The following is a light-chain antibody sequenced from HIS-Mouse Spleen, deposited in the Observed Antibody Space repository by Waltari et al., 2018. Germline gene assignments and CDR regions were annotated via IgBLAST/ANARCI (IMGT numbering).Light chain of an antibody. J-gene: IGLJ3*02. CDR3: CSYAGSSTWV. CDR2: EGS. CDR1: SSDVGRYNL. V-gene: IGLV2-23*01. Sequence: QSALTQPAYVSGSPGQSITISCTGTSSDVGRYNLVSWYQQHPGKAPKLMIYEGSKRPSGVSNRFSGSKSGNTASLTISGLQAEDEADYYCCSYAGSSTWVFGGGTKLTVL.